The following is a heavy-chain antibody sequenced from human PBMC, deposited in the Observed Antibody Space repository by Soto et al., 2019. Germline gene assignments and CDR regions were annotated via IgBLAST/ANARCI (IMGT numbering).Heavy chain of an antibody. CDR3: AGGDYYDSSGPFSDAFDI. CDR1: GFTFSSHW. Sequence: PGGSLRLSCAASGFTFSSHWMSWVRQAPGKGLEWVANIKPDGSEKWYVDSVKGRFTISRDNAENSLYLQMNSLRAEDTAVYYCAGGDYYDSSGPFSDAFDIWGQGTMVTV. V-gene: IGHV3-7*04. J-gene: IGHJ3*02. CDR2: IKPDGSEK. D-gene: IGHD3-22*01.